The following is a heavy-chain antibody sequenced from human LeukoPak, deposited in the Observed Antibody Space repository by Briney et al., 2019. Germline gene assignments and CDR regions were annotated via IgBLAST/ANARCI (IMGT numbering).Heavy chain of an antibody. J-gene: IGHJ4*02. CDR3: ARAGDFSFKD. Sequence: HTGGSLRLSCAASGFTFDDYGMSWVRQAPGKGLEWVSYISSSSSTISYADSVKGRFTISRDNAETSLYLQMNSLRAEDTAVYYCARAGDFSFKDWGQGTLVTVSS. V-gene: IGHV3-48*01. D-gene: IGHD3-3*01. CDR1: GFTFDDYG. CDR2: ISSSSSTI.